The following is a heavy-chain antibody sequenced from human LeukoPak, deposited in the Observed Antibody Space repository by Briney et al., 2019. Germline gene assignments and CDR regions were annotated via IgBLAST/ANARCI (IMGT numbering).Heavy chain of an antibody. V-gene: IGHV3-23*01. CDR1: GFTFSNFA. Sequence: GGSLRLSCAASGFTFSNFAMSWVRQAPGKGLEWVSSISGSGGSTYYADSVKGRFTISRDNSKNTLYLQMNSLRAEDTAVYYCARERRDTAMDPYFDYWGQGTLVTVSS. CDR2: ISGSGGST. D-gene: IGHD5-18*01. CDR3: ARERRDTAMDPYFDY. J-gene: IGHJ4*02.